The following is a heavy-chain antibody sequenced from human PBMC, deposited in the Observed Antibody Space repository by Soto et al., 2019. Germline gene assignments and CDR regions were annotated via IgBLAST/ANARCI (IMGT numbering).Heavy chain of an antibody. V-gene: IGHV1-18*01. J-gene: IGHJ5*02. CDR1: GYLLINYG. Sequence: XAVKVSCNASGYLLINYGITWVRQAPGQGLEWMGWISGYNGNTKYADKLQGRVTMTTDTSTTTAYMELRSLRSDDTAVYYCARDEVPAANWLDRWGQGTLVTVSS. D-gene: IGHD2-2*01. CDR3: ARDEVPAANWLDR. CDR2: ISGYNGNT.